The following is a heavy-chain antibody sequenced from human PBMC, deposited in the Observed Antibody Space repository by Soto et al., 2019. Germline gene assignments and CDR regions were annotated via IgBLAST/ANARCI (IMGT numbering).Heavy chain of an antibody. D-gene: IGHD1-26*01. CDR1: GGSISSSSYY. Sequence: SETLSLTCTVSGGSISSSSYYWGWIRQPPGRGLEWIGSIYYSGSTYYNPSLKSRVTISVDTSKNQFSLKLSSVTAADTAVYYCARLCIVGATEDGMDVWGQGTTVTVSS. V-gene: IGHV4-39*01. CDR2: IYYSGST. CDR3: ARLCIVGATEDGMDV. J-gene: IGHJ6*02.